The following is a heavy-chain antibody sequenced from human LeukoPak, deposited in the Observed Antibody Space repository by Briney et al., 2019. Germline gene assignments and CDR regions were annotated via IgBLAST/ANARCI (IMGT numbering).Heavy chain of an antibody. CDR3: ARDFYDILTGYYKSYYMDV. D-gene: IGHD3-9*01. Sequence: SETLSLTCTVSGGSISSYFWSWIRQPAGKGLEWIGRIYTSGSTNYNPSLKSRVTMSVDTSKNQFSLKLSSVTAADTAVYYCARDFYDILTGYYKSYYMDVWGKGTTVTISS. CDR2: IYTSGST. V-gene: IGHV4-4*07. J-gene: IGHJ6*03. CDR1: GGSISSYF.